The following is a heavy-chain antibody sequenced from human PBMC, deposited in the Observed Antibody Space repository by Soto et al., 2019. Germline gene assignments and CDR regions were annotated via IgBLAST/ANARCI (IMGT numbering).Heavy chain of an antibody. D-gene: IGHD6-13*01. CDR1: GGSLSHYY. Sequence: TSETLSLTCAVYGGSLSHYYWTWVRQPPGKGLEWIGEINDSGSTNYNPSLKSRVSIAVDTSKNQFSLKLSSLTAADTAVFYCARPLGAGAAAGRNSFEIWGQGTMVTVS. CDR2: INDSGST. V-gene: IGHV4-34*01. J-gene: IGHJ3*02. CDR3: ARPLGAGAAAGRNSFEI.